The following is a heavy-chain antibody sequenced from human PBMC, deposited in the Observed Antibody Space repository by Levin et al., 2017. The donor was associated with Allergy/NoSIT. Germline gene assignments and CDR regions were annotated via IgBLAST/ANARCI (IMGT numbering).Heavy chain of an antibody. V-gene: IGHV3-7*01. Sequence: GGSLRLSCAASGFTFSSYWMSWVRQAPGKGLEWVANIKQDGSEKYYVDSVKGRFTISRDNAKNSLYLQMNSLRAEDTAVYYCARDWMYAKDIVGGIAFDIWGQGTMVTVSS. D-gene: IGHD2-15*01. J-gene: IGHJ3*02. CDR1: GFTFSSYW. CDR2: IKQDGSEK. CDR3: ARDWMYAKDIVGGIAFDI.